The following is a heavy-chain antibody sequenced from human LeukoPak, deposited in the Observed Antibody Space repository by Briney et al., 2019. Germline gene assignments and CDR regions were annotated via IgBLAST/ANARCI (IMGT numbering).Heavy chain of an antibody. J-gene: IGHJ3*02. D-gene: IGHD3-22*01. Sequence: ASVKVSCKASGYTFTNYYMHWVRQAPGQGLEWMGIANPSGGSTSYAQKFQGRVTMTRDTSTSTVYMELSSLRSEDTALYDCARGRFPTKRSAYYYGAFDIWGQGTMVTVSS. CDR2: ANPSGGST. CDR3: ARGRFPTKRSAYYYGAFDI. V-gene: IGHV1-46*01. CDR1: GYTFTNYY.